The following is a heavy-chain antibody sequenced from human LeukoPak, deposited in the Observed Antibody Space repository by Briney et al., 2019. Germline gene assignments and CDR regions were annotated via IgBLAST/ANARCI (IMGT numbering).Heavy chain of an antibody. D-gene: IGHD4-11*01. CDR1: GYSFTSYW. CDR3: ARHSPLDYSLTYGMDV. J-gene: IGHJ6*02. V-gene: IGHV5-10-1*01. Sequence: GESLKISCKGSGYSFTSYWISWVRQTPGKGLEWMGRIDPSDSYTNYSPSFQGHVTISADKSISTAYLQWSSLKASDTAMYYCARHSPLDYSLTYGMDVWGQGTTVTVSS. CDR2: IDPSDSYT.